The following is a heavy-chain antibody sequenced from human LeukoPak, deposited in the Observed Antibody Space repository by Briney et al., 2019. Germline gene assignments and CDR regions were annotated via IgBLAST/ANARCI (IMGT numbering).Heavy chain of an antibody. CDR3: ARGERVRGVIIPTNYYYMDV. V-gene: IGHV1-2*02. CDR1: GYTFTGYY. J-gene: IGHJ6*03. D-gene: IGHD3-10*01. CDR2: INPNSGGT. Sequence: ASVKVSCKASGYTFTGYYMHWVRQAPGQGLEWMGWINPNSGGTNYAQKFQGRVTMTRDTSISTAYMELSSLRSEDTAVYYCARGERVRGVIIPTNYYYMDVWGKGTTVTVSS.